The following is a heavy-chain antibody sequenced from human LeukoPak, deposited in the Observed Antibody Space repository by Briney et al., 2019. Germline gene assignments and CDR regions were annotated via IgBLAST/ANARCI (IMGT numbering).Heavy chain of an antibody. D-gene: IGHD3-9*01. CDR1: GFTFSNYN. CDR2: ISSSSSTI. Sequence: GGSLRLSCAASGFTFSNYNMNWVRQAPGKGLEWVSYISSSSSTISYADSVRGRFTISRDNAKKSLYLQMNSLRAEDTAVYYCARGLTYYDILTGYHDRLDYFDYWGQGTLVTVSS. CDR3: ARGLTYYDILTGYHDRLDYFDY. V-gene: IGHV3-48*04. J-gene: IGHJ4*02.